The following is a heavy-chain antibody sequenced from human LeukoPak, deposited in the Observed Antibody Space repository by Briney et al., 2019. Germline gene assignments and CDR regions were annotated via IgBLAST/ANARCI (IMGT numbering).Heavy chain of an antibody. CDR1: GYTFTGYY. CDR3: AREAVSVYSSSSDAFDI. D-gene: IGHD6-6*01. V-gene: IGHV1-2*02. Sequence: AASVKVSCKASGYTFTGYYMHWVRQAPGQGLEWMGWINPNSGGTNYAQKFQGRVTMTRDTSISTAYMELSRLRSDDTAVYYCAREAVSVYSSSSDAFDIWGQGTMVTVSS. CDR2: INPNSGGT. J-gene: IGHJ3*02.